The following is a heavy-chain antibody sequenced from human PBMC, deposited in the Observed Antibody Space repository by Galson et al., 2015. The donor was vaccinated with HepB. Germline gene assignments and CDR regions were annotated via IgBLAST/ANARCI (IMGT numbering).Heavy chain of an antibody. D-gene: IGHD4-23*01. Sequence: SETLSLTCTVSGGSISSYYWSWIRQPPGKGLEWIGYIYYSGSTNYNPSLKSRVTISVDTSKNQFSLKLSSVTAADTAVYYCATDGYGGPAAFDIWGQGTMVTVSS. V-gene: IGHV4-59*08. CDR1: GGSISSYY. CDR3: ATDGYGGPAAFDI. CDR2: IYYSGST. J-gene: IGHJ3*02.